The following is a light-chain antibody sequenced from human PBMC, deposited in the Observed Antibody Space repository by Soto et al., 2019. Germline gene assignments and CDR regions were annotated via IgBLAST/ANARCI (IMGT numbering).Light chain of an antibody. CDR3: QQYNSWPPYT. CDR1: QSVSSN. CDR2: GAS. Sequence: EIVMTQSPATLSVSPGERATLSCRASQSVSSNLAWYQQKPGQAPRLLLSGASTRATGIPGRFSGSGSGTEFTLTGSSLQSEDFAVYYCQQYNSWPPYTFGQGTKLEIK. J-gene: IGKJ2*01. V-gene: IGKV3-15*01.